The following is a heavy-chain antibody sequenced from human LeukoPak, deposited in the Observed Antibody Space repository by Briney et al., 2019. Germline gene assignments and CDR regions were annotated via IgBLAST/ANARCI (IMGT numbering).Heavy chain of an antibody. CDR3: ASGGWEQFDY. J-gene: IGHJ4*02. D-gene: IGHD1-26*01. V-gene: IGHV3-7*01. CDR2: IKQDGSEK. Sequence: GGSLRLSCAASGFTFSNYWMSWVRQAPGKGLEWVANIKQDGSEKYYVDSVKGRFTISRDNVKNSLYLQMNSLRAEDTAVYYCASGGWEQFDYWGQGTLVTVSS. CDR1: GFTFSNYW.